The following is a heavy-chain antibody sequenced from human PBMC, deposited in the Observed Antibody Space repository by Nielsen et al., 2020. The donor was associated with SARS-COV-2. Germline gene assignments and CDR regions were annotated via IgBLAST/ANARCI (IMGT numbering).Heavy chain of an antibody. D-gene: IGHD5-18*01. CDR1: GYTFTSYA. CDR3: AKSRRRGYIYGPLDS. CDR2: INAGNGNT. Sequence: ASVKVSCKASGYTFTSYAMHWVRQAPGQRLEWMGWINAGNGNTKYSQKFQGRITITRDTSASTVYMDLSSLRSEDTAVYYCAKSRRRGYIYGPLDSWGQGTLVTVSS. V-gene: IGHV1-3*01. J-gene: IGHJ4*02.